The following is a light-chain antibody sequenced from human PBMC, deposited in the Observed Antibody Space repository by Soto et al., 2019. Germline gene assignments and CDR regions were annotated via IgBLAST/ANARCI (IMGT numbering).Light chain of an antibody. CDR3: SSYAGSNNFYG. Sequence: QSVLTQPPSASGSPGQSVTISCTGTSSDVGGYNYVSWYQQHPGKAPKLMIYEVSKRPSGVPDRFSGSKSGNTASLTVSGLQAEDEADYYCSSYAGSNNFYGFGTGTKVT. CDR2: EVS. CDR1: SSDVGGYNY. V-gene: IGLV2-8*01. J-gene: IGLJ1*01.